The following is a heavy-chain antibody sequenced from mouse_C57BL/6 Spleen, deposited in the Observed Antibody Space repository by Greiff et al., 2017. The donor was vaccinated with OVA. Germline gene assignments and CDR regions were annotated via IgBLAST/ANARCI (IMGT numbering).Heavy chain of an antibody. CDR1: GYTFTSYW. J-gene: IGHJ2*01. CDR2: IYPGSGST. CDR3: TRCEGGNYAEY. V-gene: IGHV1-55*01. Sequence: QVQLQQPGAELVKPGASVKLSCKASGYTFTSYWINWVKQRPGQGLEWIGDIYPGSGSTNYNEKFKSKATLTVDTSSSTSYMQLSSLTSEDSAVYCCTRCEGGNYAEYWGQGTTLTVSS. D-gene: IGHD2-1*01.